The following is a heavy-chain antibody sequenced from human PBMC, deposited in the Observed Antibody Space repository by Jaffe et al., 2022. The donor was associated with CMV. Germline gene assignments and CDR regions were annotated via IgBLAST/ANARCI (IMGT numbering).Heavy chain of an antibody. V-gene: IGHV3-73*01. CDR3: TCPYYYDSSGYFFYYYYMDV. Sequence: EVQLVESGGGLVQPGGSLKLSCAASGFTFSGSAMHWVRQASGKGLEWVGRIRSKANSYATAYAASVKGRFTISRDDSKNTAYLQMNSLKTEDTAVYYCTCPYYYDSSGYFFYYYYMDVWGKGTTVTVSS. CDR1: GFTFSGSA. CDR2: IRSKANSYAT. J-gene: IGHJ6*03. D-gene: IGHD3-22*01.